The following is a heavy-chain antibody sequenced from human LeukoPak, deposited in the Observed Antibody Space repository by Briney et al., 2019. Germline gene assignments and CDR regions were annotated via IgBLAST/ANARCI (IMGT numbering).Heavy chain of an antibody. V-gene: IGHV3-7*01. J-gene: IGHJ4*02. CDR3: ARDPPIWVGELLTPDDS. D-gene: IGHD3-10*01. CDR1: GFIFRNYW. CDR2: IKQDGREK. Sequence: GGSLRLSCAASGFIFRNYWMSWVRQAPGKGLAWVANIKQDGREKYYVDSVKGRFTISRDNAKNSLFLQMNNLRPEDTAVYYCARDPPIWVGELLTPDDSWGQGTLVAVSS.